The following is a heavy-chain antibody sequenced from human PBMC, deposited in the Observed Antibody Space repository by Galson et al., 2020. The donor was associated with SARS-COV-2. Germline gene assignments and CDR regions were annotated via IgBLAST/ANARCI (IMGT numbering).Heavy chain of an antibody. Sequence: SETLSLTCAVYGGSFSGYYWSWIRQPPGKGLERIGEINHSGSTNYNPSLKSRVTISVDTSKNQFSLKLSSVTAADTAVYYCARDLAVYCSSTSCYRAGDAFDIWGQGTMVTVSS. D-gene: IGHD2-2*02. V-gene: IGHV4-34*01. J-gene: IGHJ3*02. CDR1: GGSFSGYY. CDR2: INHSGST. CDR3: ARDLAVYCSSTSCYRAGDAFDI.